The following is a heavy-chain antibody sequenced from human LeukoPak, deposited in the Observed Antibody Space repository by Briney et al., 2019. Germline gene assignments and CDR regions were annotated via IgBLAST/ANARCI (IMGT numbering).Heavy chain of an antibody. CDR3: ARGNSGSYSYDY. CDR2: IYHSGST. Sequence: SETLSLTCTVSGYSISSGYYWGWIRQPPGKGLEWIGSIYHSGSTYYNPSLKSRVTISVDTSKNQFSLKLSTVTAADTAVYYCARGNSGSYSYDYWGQGTLVTVSS. CDR1: GYSISSGYY. V-gene: IGHV4-38-2*02. J-gene: IGHJ4*02. D-gene: IGHD1-26*01.